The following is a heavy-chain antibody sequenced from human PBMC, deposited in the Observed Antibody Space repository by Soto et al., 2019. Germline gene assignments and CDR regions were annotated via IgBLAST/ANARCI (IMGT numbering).Heavy chain of an antibody. Sequence: QVQLQESGPGLVKPSETLSLTCSVSGGSIGTYYWSWIRQSPGKGLEWIGNIYYTGSTNYNPSLKSRVTISIDTSKNQFSLKLSSVTAADTAGYYCANGEQWLVPYYFDYWGQGTLVTVSS. CDR3: ANGEQWLVPYYFDY. J-gene: IGHJ4*02. D-gene: IGHD6-19*01. CDR1: GGSIGTYY. CDR2: IYYTGST. V-gene: IGHV4-59*01.